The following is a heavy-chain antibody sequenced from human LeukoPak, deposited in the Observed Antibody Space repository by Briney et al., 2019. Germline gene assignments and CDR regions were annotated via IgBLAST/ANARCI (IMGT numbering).Heavy chain of an antibody. CDR1: GFTFSNAW. Sequence: GGSLRLSCAASGFTFSNAWMSWVRQAPGKGLEWVGRIKSKTDGGTTDYAAPVKGRFTISRDDSKNTLYLQMNSLKTEDTAVYYCTTAVRRAAGLFDYWGQGTLVTVSS. CDR2: IKSKTDGGTT. D-gene: IGHD6-13*01. J-gene: IGHJ4*02. CDR3: TTAVRRAAGLFDY. V-gene: IGHV3-15*01.